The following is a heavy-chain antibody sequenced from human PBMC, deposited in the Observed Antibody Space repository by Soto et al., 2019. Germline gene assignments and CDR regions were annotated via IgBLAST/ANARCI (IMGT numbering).Heavy chain of an antibody. Sequence: SQTLSLTCAISGDSVSSNSAAWNWIRQSPSRGLEWLGRTYYRSQWYNDYAVSVKSRITINPATSKNQFSLLRNSVTPEDTAGYYWGGVLDEQLVFGYWGQGTLVTVSS. CDR3: GGVLDEQLVFGY. CDR2: TYYRSQWYN. CDR1: GDSVSSNSAA. D-gene: IGHD6-6*01. J-gene: IGHJ4*02. V-gene: IGHV6-1*01.